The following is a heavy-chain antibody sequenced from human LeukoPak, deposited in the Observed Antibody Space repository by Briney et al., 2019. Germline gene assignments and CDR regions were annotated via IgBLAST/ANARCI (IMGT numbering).Heavy chain of an antibody. J-gene: IGHJ4*02. V-gene: IGHV3-48*01. CDR3: ARDAGDSSSRGGFDY. D-gene: IGHD6-6*01. CDR2: ISSSSSTI. CDR1: GFTFSSYS. Sequence: GGSLRLSCAASGFTFSSYSMNWVRQAPGKGLEWVSYISSSSSTIYYADSVKGRFTISRDNAKNSLYLQMNSLRAEDAAVYYCARDAGDSSSRGGFDYWGQGTLVTVSS.